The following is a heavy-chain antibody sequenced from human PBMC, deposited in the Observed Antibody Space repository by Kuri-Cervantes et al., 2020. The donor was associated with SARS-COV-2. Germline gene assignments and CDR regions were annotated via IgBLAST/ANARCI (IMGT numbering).Heavy chain of an antibody. J-gene: IGHJ4*02. CDR3: ARDHDYEFPKPPDY. CDR2: IKQDGSEK. CDR1: GFTFSAYW. Sequence: GGSLRLSCAASGFTFSAYWMTWVRQAPGKGLEWVANIKQDGSEKYYVDSVKGRFTISRDNSKNTLYLQMNSLRAEDTAVYYCARDHDYEFPKPPDYWGQGTLVTVAS. V-gene: IGHV3-7*01. D-gene: IGHD4/OR15-4a*01.